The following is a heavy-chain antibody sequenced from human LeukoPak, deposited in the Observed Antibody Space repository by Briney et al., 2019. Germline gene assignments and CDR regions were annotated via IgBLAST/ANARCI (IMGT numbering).Heavy chain of an antibody. CDR2: INSDGSST. Sequence: GGSLRLSCAASGFTFSSYWMHWVRQAPGKGLVWVSRINSDGSSTSYADSVKGRFTISRDNAKNTLYLQINSLRAEDTAVYYCARSTVVTHKGVFDYWGQGTLVTVSS. CDR3: ARSTVVTHKGVFDY. D-gene: IGHD4-23*01. V-gene: IGHV3-74*01. J-gene: IGHJ4*02. CDR1: GFTFSSYW.